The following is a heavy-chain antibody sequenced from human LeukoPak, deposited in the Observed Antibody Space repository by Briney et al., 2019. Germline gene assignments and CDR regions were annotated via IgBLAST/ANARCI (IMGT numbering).Heavy chain of an antibody. D-gene: IGHD3-22*01. V-gene: IGHV1-2*02. CDR1: GYTFTDYY. CDR2: IDPHSGGT. CDR3: AREYYDSSGRKHGFDT. Sequence: ASVKVSCKASGYTFTDYYMHWVRQAPGQGLEWMGWIDPHSGGTNYAQKLQGRVTMTRDTSISTAYMELSRLRSDDTAIYYCAREYYDSSGRKHGFDTWGQGTKVTVPS. J-gene: IGHJ3*02.